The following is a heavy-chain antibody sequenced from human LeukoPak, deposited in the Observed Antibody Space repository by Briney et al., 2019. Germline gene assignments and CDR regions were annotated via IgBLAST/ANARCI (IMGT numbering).Heavy chain of an antibody. V-gene: IGHV3-48*04. D-gene: IGHD3-10*02. CDR1: GFTFSGYS. CDR3: AELGITMIGGV. J-gene: IGHJ6*04. CDR2: ISSSSSPI. Sequence: GGSLRLSCAASGFTFSGYSMNWVRQAPGKGLEWVSYISSSSSPIYYADSVKGRFTISRDNAKNSLYLQMNSLRAEDTAVYYCAELGITMIGGVWGKGTTVTISS.